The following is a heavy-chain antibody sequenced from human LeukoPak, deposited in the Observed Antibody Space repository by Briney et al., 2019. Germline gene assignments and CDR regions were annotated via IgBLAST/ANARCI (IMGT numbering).Heavy chain of an antibody. J-gene: IGHJ4*02. CDR1: GGSFSGYY. CDR2: INHSGST. V-gene: IGHV4-34*01. D-gene: IGHD3-9*01. Sequence: PSETLSLTCAVYGGSFSGYYWSWIRQPPGKGLEWIGEINHSGSTNYNPSLKSRVTISVDTSKNQFSLKLSSVTAADTAVYYCARSTRGRYFDWLLRAWYFDYWGQGTLVTVSS. CDR3: ARSTRGRYFDWLLRAWYFDY.